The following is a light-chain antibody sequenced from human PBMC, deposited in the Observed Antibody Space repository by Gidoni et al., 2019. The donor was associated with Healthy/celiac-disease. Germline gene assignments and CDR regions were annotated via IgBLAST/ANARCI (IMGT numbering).Light chain of an antibody. CDR2: DAS. CDR3: QQLNSYPWT. V-gene: IGKV1-9*01. J-gene: IGKJ1*01. Sequence: EIQLHQSSSFMSSSVGDRVTITCRSSQGISSYLAWYQQKPGKAPKLLIYDASTLQSGVPSRFSGSGSGTEFTLTISSLEPEDFATYYCQQLNSYPWTFGQGTKVEIK. CDR1: QGISSY.